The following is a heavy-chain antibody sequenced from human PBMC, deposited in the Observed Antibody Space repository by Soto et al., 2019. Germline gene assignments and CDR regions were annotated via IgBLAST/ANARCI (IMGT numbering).Heavy chain of an antibody. D-gene: IGHD3-22*01. CDR2: IIPILGTA. CDR1: GGTFSNYV. Sequence: QVQLVQSGAEVKKPGSSVKVSCKASGGTFSNYVINWVRQAPGQGLEWMGGIIPILGTANYAQQFQGRVTITADDSTSTAYMELSSLRSDDTAVYYCAREVSGITMTAGELRYFDLWGRGTLVTVSS. CDR3: AREVSGITMTAGELRYFDL. V-gene: IGHV1-69*01. J-gene: IGHJ2*01.